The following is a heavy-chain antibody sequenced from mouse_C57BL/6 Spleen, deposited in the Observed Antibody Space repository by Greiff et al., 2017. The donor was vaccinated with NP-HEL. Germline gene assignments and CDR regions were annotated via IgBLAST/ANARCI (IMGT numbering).Heavy chain of an antibody. D-gene: IGHD2-1*01. Sequence: EVKLMESGGGLVKPGGSLKLSCAASGFTFSSYAMSWVRQTPEMRLEWVAIISDGGSYTYYPDNVKGRFTISRDNAKNNLYLQMRHLKSEDTAMYYCARGVGNYVYIDYWGQGTTLTVSS. CDR3: ARGVGNYVYIDY. J-gene: IGHJ2*01. CDR1: GFTFSSYA. CDR2: ISDGGSYT. V-gene: IGHV5-4*03.